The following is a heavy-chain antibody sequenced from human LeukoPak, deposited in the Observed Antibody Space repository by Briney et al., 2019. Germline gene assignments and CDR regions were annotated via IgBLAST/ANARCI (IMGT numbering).Heavy chain of an antibody. J-gene: IGHJ4*02. CDR2: IYSGGST. D-gene: IGHD3-16*01. CDR1: GLTVSSKY. Sequence: PGGSLRLSCAASGLTVSSKYVHGVRQAPGKGLEWVSVIYSGGSTYYADSVKGRFPISRDNSKNTLYLQMNSLSGEDTAVYCWAKKAWGGYANYFDYWGQGTLVTVSS. V-gene: IGHV3-53*01. CDR3: AKKAWGGYANYFDY.